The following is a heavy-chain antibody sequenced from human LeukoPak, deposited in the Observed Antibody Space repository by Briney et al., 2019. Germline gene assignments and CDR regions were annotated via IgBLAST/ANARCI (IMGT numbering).Heavy chain of an antibody. D-gene: IGHD3-22*01. CDR2: IRYDGSDK. J-gene: IGHJ4*02. V-gene: IGHV3-30*02. CDR3: AKTYYYDSSGYYPDY. Sequence: GGSLRLSCAASGFTFRSFGLHWVRQAPGKGLEWVAFIRYDGSDKYYADSVKGRFTISRDNSKNTLYLQMNSLRAEDTAVYYCAKTYYYDSSGYYPDYWGQGTLVTVSS. CDR1: GFTFRSFG.